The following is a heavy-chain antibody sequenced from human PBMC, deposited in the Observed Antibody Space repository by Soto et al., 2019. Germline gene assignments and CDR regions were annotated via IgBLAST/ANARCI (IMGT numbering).Heavy chain of an antibody. CDR3: ARYGGFLEWFPYYYYGMDV. CDR2: IIPIFGTA. CDR1: GGTFSSYA. J-gene: IGHJ6*02. D-gene: IGHD3-3*01. Sequence: SVKVSCKASGGTFSSYAISWVRQAPGQGLEWMGGIIPIFGTANYAQKFQGRVTITADESTSTAYMELSSLRSEDTAVYYCARYGGFLEWFPYYYYGMDVWGQGTTVTVYS. V-gene: IGHV1-69*13.